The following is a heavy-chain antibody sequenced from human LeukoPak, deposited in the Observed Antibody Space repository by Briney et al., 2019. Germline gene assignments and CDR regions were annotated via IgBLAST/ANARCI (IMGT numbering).Heavy chain of an antibody. CDR1: GGSISSGSYY. CDR2: IYTSGST. Sequence: TLSLTCTVSGGSISSGSYYWSWIRQPAGKGLEWIGRIYTSGSTNYNPSLKSRVTISVDTSKNQFSLKLSSVTAADTAVYYCARETVVVPAAMGPFDYWGQGTLVTASS. D-gene: IGHD2-2*01. J-gene: IGHJ4*02. V-gene: IGHV4-61*02. CDR3: ARETVVVPAAMGPFDY.